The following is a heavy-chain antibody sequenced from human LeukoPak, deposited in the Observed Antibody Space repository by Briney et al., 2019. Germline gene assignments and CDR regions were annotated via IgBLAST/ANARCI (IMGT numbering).Heavy chain of an antibody. CDR3: MRASRAWYFNY. V-gene: IGHV3-33*01. J-gene: IGHJ4*02. D-gene: IGHD6-25*01. Sequence: GGSLRLSCAASGFTFSSHGMHWVRQAPGQGLEWVGLIWYDGSKNYYGDFVKGRFTISRDNSKNTLYLEMHSLRAEDTAVYYCMRASRAWYFNYWGQGTLVTVSS. CDR1: GFTFSSHG. CDR2: IWYDGSKN.